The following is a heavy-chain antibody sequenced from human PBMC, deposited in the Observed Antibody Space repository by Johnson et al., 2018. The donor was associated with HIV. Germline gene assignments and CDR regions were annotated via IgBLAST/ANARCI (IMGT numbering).Heavy chain of an antibody. CDR1: GFIFGDYG. J-gene: IGHJ3*02. V-gene: IGHV3-20*04. Sequence: VQLVESGGGVVRPGGSLRLSCAASGFIFGDYGMSWVRQVPGKGLEWVCDINWNGGSARYADSVKGRFTISRDNAKNSLYVQMNSLRVEDTALYYCARGGDYGDWSGAFDIWGQGTMVTVSS. D-gene: IGHD4-17*01. CDR3: ARGGDYGDWSGAFDI. CDR2: INWNGGSA.